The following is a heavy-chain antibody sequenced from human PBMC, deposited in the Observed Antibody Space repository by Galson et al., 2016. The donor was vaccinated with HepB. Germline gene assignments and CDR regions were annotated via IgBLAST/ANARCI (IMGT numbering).Heavy chain of an antibody. J-gene: IGHJ4*02. CDR3: ARDRNYCGSEVMAY. V-gene: IGHV4-34*01. Sequence: SETLSLTCAVSGGSFSGYYWSWIRQSPGKGLEWIGEINHSGSTNYNPSLKRRVTISVDTSKNQFSLKLNSVTAADTAVYYCARDRNYCGSEVMAYWGQGTLVTVSS. CDR2: INHSGST. CDR1: GGSFSGYY. D-gene: IGHD3-10*01.